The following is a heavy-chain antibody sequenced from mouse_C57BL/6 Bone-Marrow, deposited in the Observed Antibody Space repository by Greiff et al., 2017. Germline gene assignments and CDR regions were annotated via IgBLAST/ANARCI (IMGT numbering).Heavy chain of an antibody. CDR3: ARYYGSRDWYFDV. CDR2: IYPRSGNT. D-gene: IGHD1-1*01. CDR1: GYTFTSYG. Sequence: QVHLQQSGAELARPGASVKLSCKASGYTFTSYGISWVKQRTGQGLEWIGEIYPRSGNTYYNEKFKGKATLTADKSSSTAYMELRSLTSEDSAVYFCARYYGSRDWYFDVWGTGTTVTVSS. V-gene: IGHV1-81*01. J-gene: IGHJ1*03.